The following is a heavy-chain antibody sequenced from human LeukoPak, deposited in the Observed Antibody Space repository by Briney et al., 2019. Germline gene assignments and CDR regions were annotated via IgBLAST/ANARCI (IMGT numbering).Heavy chain of an antibody. CDR2: INPNSGGT. CDR1: GYTFTGYY. J-gene: IGHJ4*02. V-gene: IGHV1-2*02. CDR3: ARVVPRLRFLGVGGSPNY. Sequence: GASVKGSCKASGYTFTGYYMHWVRQAPGQGLEWMGWINPNSGGTNYAQKFQGRVTMTRDTSISTAYMELSRLRSDDTAVYYCARVVPRLRFLGVGGSPNYWGQGTLVTVSS. D-gene: IGHD3-3*01.